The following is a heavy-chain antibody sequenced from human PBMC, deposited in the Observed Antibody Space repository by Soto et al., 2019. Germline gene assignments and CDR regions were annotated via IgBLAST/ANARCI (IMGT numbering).Heavy chain of an antibody. V-gene: IGHV3-30-3*01. D-gene: IGHD2-2*01. CDR2: TSYDGTNK. J-gene: IGHJ4*02. Sequence: QVQLVESGGGVVQPGRSLRLSCAASGFTFSDYSLDWVRQAPGKGLEWVAVTSYDGTNKYYADSVKGRFTISRDNSKNTLYLQMSSLRTEDTAVYYCASLLGSSAWSFEHWGQGTLVTVSS. CDR1: GFTFSDYS. CDR3: ASLLGSSAWSFEH.